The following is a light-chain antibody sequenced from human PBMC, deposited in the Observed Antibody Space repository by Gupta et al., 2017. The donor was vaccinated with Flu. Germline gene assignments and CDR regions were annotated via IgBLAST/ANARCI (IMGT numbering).Light chain of an antibody. CDR2: GAS. V-gene: IGKV3-20*01. CDR1: QYFINRS. J-gene: IGKJ5*01. CDR3: QQYGGSTLIS. Sequence: EIVLTQSPGTLSLSPGERATLSCRTSQYFINRSLSGYQQQPGQAPRLLIFGASSRALGIPDRFSGSGSGTDFTITISRLLHEDFAVYYCQQYGGSTLISFGQGTRLEIK.